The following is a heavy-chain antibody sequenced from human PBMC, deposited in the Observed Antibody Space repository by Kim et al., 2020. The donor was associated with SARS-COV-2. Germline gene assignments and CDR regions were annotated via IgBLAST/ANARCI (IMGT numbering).Heavy chain of an antibody. J-gene: IGHJ4*02. CDR3: AIDRTGYCSSTSCYIFNF. Sequence: GGSLRLSCAASGFTFSSYGMHWVRQAPGKGLEWVAVISYDGSNKYYADSVKGRFTISRDNSKNTLYLQMNSLRAEDTAVYYCAIDRTGYCSSTSCYIFNFWGQGPLVTVS. V-gene: IGHV3-33*05. CDR1: GFTFSSYG. D-gene: IGHD2-2*02. CDR2: ISYDGSNK.